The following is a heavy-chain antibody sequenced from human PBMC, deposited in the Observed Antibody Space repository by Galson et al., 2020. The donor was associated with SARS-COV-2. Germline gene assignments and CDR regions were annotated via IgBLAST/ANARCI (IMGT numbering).Heavy chain of an antibody. J-gene: IGHJ4*02. Sequence: GESLKISCVVSGFTFSGQAMHWVRQAPGKGLEWVGIISYDGTTRYNGDSVKGRFTISRDNSKNTLFLQMNSLRPEDTATYYCARETDDYSSSWYDYWGQGTRVTVSS. CDR1: GFTFSGQA. V-gene: IGHV3-30*01. CDR3: ARETDDYSSSWYDY. CDR2: ISYDGTTR. D-gene: IGHD6-13*01.